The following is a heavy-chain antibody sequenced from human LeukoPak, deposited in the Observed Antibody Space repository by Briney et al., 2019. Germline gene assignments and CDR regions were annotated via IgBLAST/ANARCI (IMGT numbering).Heavy chain of an antibody. J-gene: IGHJ5*02. CDR3: ARQLLWFGESTNWFGP. D-gene: IGHD3-10*01. CDR1: GGSISSSSYY. V-gene: IGHV4-39*01. CDR2: IYYSGST. Sequence: SETLSLTCTVSGGSISSSSYYWGWIRQPPGKGLEWIGSIYYSGSTYYNPSLKSRVTISVDTSKNQFSLKLSSVTAADTAVYYCARQLLWFGESTNWFGPWGQGTLVTVSS.